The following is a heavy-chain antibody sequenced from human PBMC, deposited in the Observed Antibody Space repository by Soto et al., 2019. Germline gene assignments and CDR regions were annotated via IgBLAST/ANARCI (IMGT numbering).Heavy chain of an antibody. V-gene: IGHV4-59*01. CDR1: SGSISNYY. CDR3: ARGGTYARLITGAWFDP. CDR2: ISYSGST. Sequence: QVQLQQSGPGLVKPSETLALTCSVSSGSISNYYWSWIRQPPGKGLEWIGYISYSGSTNYNPSLKSRVTISVDTSKTQFSLKLTSVPAADTAGYYGARGGTYARLITGAWFDPWGQGTLFTVSS. J-gene: IGHJ5*02. D-gene: IGHD2-2*01.